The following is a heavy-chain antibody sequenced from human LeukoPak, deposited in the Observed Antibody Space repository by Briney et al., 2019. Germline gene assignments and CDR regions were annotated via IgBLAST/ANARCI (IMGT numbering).Heavy chain of an antibody. D-gene: IGHD2-2*01. J-gene: IGHJ6*03. CDR1: GYTFSSYY. V-gene: IGHV3-23*01. CDR3: AKVADIVLVLAAIHYLYV. Sequence: GGSLRLSCTASGYTFSSYYMSWVRQAPGKGLEWIAGINASAGSTYYADSVKGRVTISRDTSNNTPYMQMNMLTADDTAVYYCAKVADIVLVLAAIHYLYVRGKGNTITVSS. CDR2: INASAGST.